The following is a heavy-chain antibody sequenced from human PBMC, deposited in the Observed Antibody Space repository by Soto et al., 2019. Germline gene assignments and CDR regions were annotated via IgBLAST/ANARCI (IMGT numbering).Heavy chain of an antibody. CDR2: IYYSGST. V-gene: IGHV4-39*01. CDR3: ARQNIISTMIVVVITSYFDY. CDR1: GGSISSSSYY. D-gene: IGHD3-22*01. Sequence: PSETLSLTCTVSGGSISSSSYYWGWIRQPPGKGLEWIGSIYYSGSTYYSPSLTSRVTISVDTSKNQFSLKLSSVTAADTAVYYCARQNIISTMIVVVITSYFDYWGQGTLVTVSS. J-gene: IGHJ4*02.